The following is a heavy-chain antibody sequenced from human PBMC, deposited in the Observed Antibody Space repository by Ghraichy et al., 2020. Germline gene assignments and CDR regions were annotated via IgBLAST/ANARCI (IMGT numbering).Heavy chain of an antibody. Sequence: GGSLRLTCAASGFSLNSYWMYWVRQVPGIGLVWVARINYDGSTTDYAGSVQGRFTISRDNAKNTLSLQMNRLRAEDTALYYCTRENGDYSDYYYYGFDVWGPGTAVTVSS. CDR3: TRENGDYSDYYYYGFDV. CDR1: GFSLNSYW. CDR2: INYDGSTT. D-gene: IGHD2-21*02. V-gene: IGHV3-74*01. J-gene: IGHJ6*02.